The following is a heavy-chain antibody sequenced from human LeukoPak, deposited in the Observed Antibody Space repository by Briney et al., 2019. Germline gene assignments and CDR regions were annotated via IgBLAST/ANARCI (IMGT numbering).Heavy chain of an antibody. J-gene: IGHJ4*02. CDR1: GFTFDSYW. V-gene: IGHV3-7*01. CDR2: IKQDGNEK. Sequence: GGSLRLSCAASGFTFDSYWMSWVRQAPGKGLEWVANIKQDGNEKYYVGSVKGRFTIYRDNAENSLYLQMNSLRAEDTAVYYCTRDPLTQNDYWGQGTLVTVSS. CDR3: TRDPLTQNDY. D-gene: IGHD1-14*01.